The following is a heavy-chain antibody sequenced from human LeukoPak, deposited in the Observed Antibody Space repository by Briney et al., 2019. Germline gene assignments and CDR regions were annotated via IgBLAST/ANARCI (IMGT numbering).Heavy chain of an antibody. Sequence: PGGSLRLSCAVSGFTFSSYGMHWVRQAPGKGLEWVAFIRYDGSNKYYADSVKGRFTISRDNSKNTLYLQMNSLRAEDTAVYYCAKVPILGYCSSTSCYPDPWGQGTLVTVSS. J-gene: IGHJ5*02. CDR2: IRYDGSNK. V-gene: IGHV3-30*02. CDR1: GFTFSSYG. D-gene: IGHD2-2*01. CDR3: AKVPILGYCSSTSCYPDP.